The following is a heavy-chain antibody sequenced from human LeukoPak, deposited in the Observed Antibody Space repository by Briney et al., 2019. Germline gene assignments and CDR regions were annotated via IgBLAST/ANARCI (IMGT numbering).Heavy chain of an antibody. CDR1: GGSISSSSYY. CDR3: ARQSQYYYDSSGYYPPTYYFDY. D-gene: IGHD3-22*01. Sequence: SETLSLTCTVSGGSISSSSYYWGWIRQPPGKGLEWIGSIYYSGGTYYNPSLKSRVTISVDTSKNQLSLKLSSVTAADTAVYYCARQSQYYYDSSGYYPPTYYFDYWGQGTLVTVSS. J-gene: IGHJ4*02. CDR2: IYYSGGT. V-gene: IGHV4-39*01.